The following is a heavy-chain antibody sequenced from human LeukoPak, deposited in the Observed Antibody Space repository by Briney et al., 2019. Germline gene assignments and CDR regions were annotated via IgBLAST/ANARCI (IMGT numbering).Heavy chain of an antibody. J-gene: IGHJ5*02. CDR2: INPNSGGT. D-gene: IGHD1-1*01. Sequence: ASVKVSCKASGYTFTDYYINWVRQAPGQGLEWMGWINPNSGGTNYAQKFQGRVTMTRDTSISTAYMELSRLRSDGTAVYYCARVPTTGTTSWDRNQNWFDPWGQGTLVTVSS. V-gene: IGHV1-2*02. CDR1: GYTFTDYY. CDR3: ARVPTTGTTSWDRNQNWFDP.